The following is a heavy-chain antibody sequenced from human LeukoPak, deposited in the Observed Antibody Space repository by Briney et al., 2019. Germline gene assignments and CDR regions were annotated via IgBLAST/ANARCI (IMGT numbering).Heavy chain of an antibody. J-gene: IGHJ4*02. V-gene: IGHV4-39*01. CDR2: IYYSGST. CDR3: ASDSGD. CDR1: GGSISSSSYY. D-gene: IGHD2-21*01. Sequence: RASETLSLTCTVSGGSISSSSYYWGWIRQPPGKGLEWIGSIYYSGSTHYNPSLKSRVTISVDTSKNQFSLKLSSVTAADTAVYHCASDSGDWGQGTLVTVSS.